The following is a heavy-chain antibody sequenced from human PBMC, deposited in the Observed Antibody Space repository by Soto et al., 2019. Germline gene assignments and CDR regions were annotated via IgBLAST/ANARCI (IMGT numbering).Heavy chain of an antibody. CDR3: ARGGYYDFWSGYYMGYYFDY. J-gene: IGHJ4*02. CDR2: INHSGST. Sequence: PSETLSLTCAVYGGSFSGYYWSWIRQPPGKGLEWIGEINHSGSTNYNPSLKSRVTISVDTSKNQFSLKLSSVTAADTAVYYCARGGYYDFWSGYYMGYYFDYWGQGTLVTVSS. CDR1: GGSFSGYY. V-gene: IGHV4-34*01. D-gene: IGHD3-3*01.